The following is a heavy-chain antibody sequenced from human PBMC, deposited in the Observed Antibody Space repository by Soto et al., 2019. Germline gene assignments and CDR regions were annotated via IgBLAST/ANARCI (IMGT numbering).Heavy chain of an antibody. CDR3: ARGSLYNFDSSGTELWFDP. Sequence: PSETLSLTCTVSGYSISSGSYWAWIRQPPGKGPEWIASIYHGGTTFYNPSLKSRITISVDTSNNQFSLKLTSVTAADTAVYYCARGSLYNFDSSGTELWFDPWGQGALVNVSS. D-gene: IGHD6-19*01. CDR2: IYHGGTT. CDR1: GYSISSGSY. J-gene: IGHJ5*02. V-gene: IGHV4-38-2*02.